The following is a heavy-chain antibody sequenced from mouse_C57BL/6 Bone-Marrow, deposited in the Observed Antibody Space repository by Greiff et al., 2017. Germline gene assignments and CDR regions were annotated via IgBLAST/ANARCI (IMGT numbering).Heavy chain of an antibody. CDR1: GYTFTSYG. CDR3: ASPFSLLWYFDV. V-gene: IGHV1-81*01. J-gene: IGHJ1*03. Sequence: VQVVESGAELARPGASVKLSCKASGYTFTSYGISWVKQRTGQGLEWIGEIYPRSGNTYYNEKFKGKATLTADKSSSTAYMELRSLTSEDSAVYFCASPFSLLWYFDVWGTGTTVTVSS. CDR2: IYPRSGNT.